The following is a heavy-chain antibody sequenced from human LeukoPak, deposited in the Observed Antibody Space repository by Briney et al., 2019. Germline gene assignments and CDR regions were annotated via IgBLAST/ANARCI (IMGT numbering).Heavy chain of an antibody. Sequence: GESLTLSCAASGFPFSIYCMSWIRQAPGKGLEWVATINQDGREEYYVDSMKGRFSISKDNARNSLYLHMHSLRAEDTAVYYCAREYYSSFDYWGQGALVTVSS. V-gene: IGHV3-7*01. CDR2: INQDGREE. D-gene: IGHD2-21*01. J-gene: IGHJ4*02. CDR3: AREYYSSFDY. CDR1: GFPFSIYC.